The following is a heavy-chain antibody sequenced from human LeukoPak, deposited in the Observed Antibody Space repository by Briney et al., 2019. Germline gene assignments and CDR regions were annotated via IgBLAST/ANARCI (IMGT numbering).Heavy chain of an antibody. CDR2: IIPIFGTA. D-gene: IGHD2-2*01. V-gene: IGHV1-69*15. Sequence: GSSVKVSCKASGGTFSSYAISWVRQAPGQGLEWMGRIIPIFGTANYAQKFQGRVTITADESTSTAYMELSSLRSEDTAVYYCARDPHNIVVVPAARSGAFDIWGQGTMVTVSS. J-gene: IGHJ3*02. CDR1: GGTFSSYA. CDR3: ARDPHNIVVVPAARSGAFDI.